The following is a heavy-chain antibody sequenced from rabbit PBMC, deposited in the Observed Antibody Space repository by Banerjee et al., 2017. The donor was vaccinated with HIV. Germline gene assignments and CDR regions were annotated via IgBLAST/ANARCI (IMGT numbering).Heavy chain of an antibody. Sequence: QELVESGGGLVQAGESLKLSCKASGIDFSSYAMIWVRQAPGKGLEWIACINAITGKPVYATWAKGRFTISKPSSTTVTLQMTSLTAADTATYFCARGGWGSFNFRGPGTLVTVS. CDR2: INAITGKP. D-gene: IGHD4-1*01. CDR3: ARGGWGSFNF. J-gene: IGHJ4*01. V-gene: IGHV1S40*01. CDR1: GIDFSSYA.